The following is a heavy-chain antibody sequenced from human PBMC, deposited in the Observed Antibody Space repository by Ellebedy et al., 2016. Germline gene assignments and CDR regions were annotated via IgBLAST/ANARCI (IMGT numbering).Heavy chain of an antibody. CDR3: RHGHYADY. V-gene: IGHV3-23*01. D-gene: IGHD3/OR15-3a*01. J-gene: IGHJ4*02. CDR2: ISGDGGST. Sequence: GESLKISXATSGFTFSNFFMSWVRQTPGKGLEWVSTISGDGGSTHFADSVKGRFTVSRDNSRNTVYLQMNDLRVEDTALYYCRHGHYADYWGQGTLVTVSS. CDR1: GFTFSNFF.